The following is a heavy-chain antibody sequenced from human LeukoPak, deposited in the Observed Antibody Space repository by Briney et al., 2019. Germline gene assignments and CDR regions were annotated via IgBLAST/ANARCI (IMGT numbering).Heavy chain of an antibody. D-gene: IGHD6-13*01. CDR2: ISGSGGST. Sequence: GGSLRLSCAASGFTFSSYAMRWVRQAPGKGLEWVSAISGSGGSTYYADSVKGRFTISRDNSKNTLYLQMNSLRAEDTAVYYCAKDRSSSWGNWFDPWGQGTLVTVSS. CDR1: GFTFSSYA. CDR3: AKDRSSSWGNWFDP. V-gene: IGHV3-23*01. J-gene: IGHJ5*02.